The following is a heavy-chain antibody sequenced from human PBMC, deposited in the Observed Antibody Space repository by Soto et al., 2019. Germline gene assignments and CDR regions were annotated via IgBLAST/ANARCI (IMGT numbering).Heavy chain of an antibody. CDR1: GYSFTSYW. J-gene: IGHJ3*02. CDR3: ARSCSGGSCYYGPGAFDI. Sequence: GSLKISCKGSGYSFTSYWIGWVRQMPGKGLEWMGIIYPGDSDTRYSPSFQGQVTISADKSISTAYLQWSSLKASDTAMYYCARSCSGGSCYYGPGAFDIWGQGTMVTVAS. D-gene: IGHD2-15*01. CDR2: IYPGDSDT. V-gene: IGHV5-51*01.